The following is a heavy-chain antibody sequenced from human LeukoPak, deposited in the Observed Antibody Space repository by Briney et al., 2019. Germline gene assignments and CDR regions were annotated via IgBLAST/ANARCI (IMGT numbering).Heavy chain of an antibody. Sequence: PGGSLRLSCAASRFTFSSYWMSWVRQAPGKGLEWVANIKQEGSEKYYVDSVKGRFTISRDNAKNSLYLQMNSLRAEDTAVYYCVRAYYVGLDYWGQGTLVTVSS. CDR1: RFTFSSYW. V-gene: IGHV3-7*01. J-gene: IGHJ4*02. CDR3: VRAYYVGLDY. D-gene: IGHD1-26*01. CDR2: IKQEGSEK.